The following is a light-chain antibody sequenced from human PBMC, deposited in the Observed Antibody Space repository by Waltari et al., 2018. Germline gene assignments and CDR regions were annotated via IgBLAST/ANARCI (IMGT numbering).Light chain of an antibody. CDR1: QSVLYSSNNENY. CDR3: QQYYNTPLT. J-gene: IGKJ1*01. Sequence: DIVMTQSPDSLAVSLGERATINCKSSQSVLYSSNNENYLAWYQQKAGQPPKLLIFWASTRHSGVPDRFSGSGSGTDFTLTISSLQAEDVAVYYCQQYYNTPLTFGQGTKVEIK. CDR2: WAS. V-gene: IGKV4-1*01.